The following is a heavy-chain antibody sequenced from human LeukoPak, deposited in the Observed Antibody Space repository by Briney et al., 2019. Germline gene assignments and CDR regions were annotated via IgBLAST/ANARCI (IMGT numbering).Heavy chain of an antibody. V-gene: IGHV4-4*02. J-gene: IGHJ6*03. CDR1: GGSISSSNW. Sequence: SKTLSLTCAVSGGSISSSNWWSWVRQPPGKGLEWIGEIYHSGSTNYNPSLKSRVTISVDKSKNQFSLKLSSVTAADTAVYYCARARITIFGVVIIKNYYYYYMDVWGKGTTVTVSS. CDR3: ARARITIFGVVIIKNYYYYYMDV. D-gene: IGHD3-3*01. CDR2: IYHSGST.